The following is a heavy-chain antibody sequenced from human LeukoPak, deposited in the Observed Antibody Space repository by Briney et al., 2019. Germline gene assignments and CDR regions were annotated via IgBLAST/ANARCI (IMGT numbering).Heavy chain of an antibody. V-gene: IGHV4-34*01. CDR3: ARHPGRYCSGGSCYSDY. CDR1: GGSFSGYY. J-gene: IGHJ4*02. CDR2: IYYSGST. D-gene: IGHD2-15*01. Sequence: SETLSLTCAVYGGSFSGYYWSWIRQPPGKGLEGIGSIYYSGSTYYNPSLKSRVTISVDTSKNHVSLKLSSVTAADTAVYYGARHPGRYCSGGSCYSDYWGQGTLVTVPS.